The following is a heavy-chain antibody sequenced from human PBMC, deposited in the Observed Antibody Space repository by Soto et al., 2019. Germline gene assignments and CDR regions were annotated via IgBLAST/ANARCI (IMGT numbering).Heavy chain of an antibody. J-gene: IGHJ4*02. D-gene: IGHD3-10*01. CDR1: GFTVSSNY. V-gene: IGHV3-66*01. CDR3: ANQTGSGSYYNVGSGGHFVH. Sequence: GGSLRLSCAASGFTVSSNYMSWVRQAPGKGLEWVSVIYSGGSAYYADSVKGRFTISRDNSKNTLHLHMTSLRAEDTAVYYCANQTGSGSYYNVGSGGHFVHWGQGTLVTVSS. CDR2: IYSGGSA.